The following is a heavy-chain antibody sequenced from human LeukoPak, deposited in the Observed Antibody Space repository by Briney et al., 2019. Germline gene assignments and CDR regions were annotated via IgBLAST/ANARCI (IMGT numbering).Heavy chain of an antibody. CDR3: ARAGDYPYYGMDV. Sequence: ASVKVSCKASGYTFTSYDMNWVRQAPGKGLEWMGWMNPNSGNTDYAQKVKGRVTMTRNTSKNTAYMELSILRSDDTAVYYCARAGDYPYYGMDVCGQGTTFTVSS. D-gene: IGHD4-17*01. J-gene: IGHJ6*02. CDR1: GYTFTSYD. V-gene: IGHV1-8*01. CDR2: MNPNSGNT.